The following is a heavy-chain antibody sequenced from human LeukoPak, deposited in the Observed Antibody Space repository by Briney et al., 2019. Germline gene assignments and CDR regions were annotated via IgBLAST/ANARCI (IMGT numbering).Heavy chain of an antibody. CDR3: ARQVSDYFYYYMDV. J-gene: IGHJ6*03. CDR2: IYYSGTT. CDR1: GGSISTSSYY. Sequence: PSETLSLTCTVSGGSISTSSYYWGWIRQPPGKGLEWIGTIYYSGTTYYNPSLESRVTISEDTSRTRFSLMLSSVTAADTAIYYCARQVSDYFYYYMDVWGEGTTVIVSS. V-gene: IGHV4-39*01.